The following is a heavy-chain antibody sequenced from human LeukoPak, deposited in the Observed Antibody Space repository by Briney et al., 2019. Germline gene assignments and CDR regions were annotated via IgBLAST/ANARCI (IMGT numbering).Heavy chain of an antibody. V-gene: IGHV4-38-2*01. CDR2: IYHSGST. J-gene: IGHJ4*02. CDR1: GYSISSGYY. D-gene: IGHD3-22*01. Sequence: TSETLSLTCAVSGYSISSGYYWGWIRQPPGKGLEWIGSIYHSGSTYYNPSLKSRVTISVDTSKNQFSLKLSSVTAADTAVYYCARARYYYDFEKNRNFDYWGQGTLVTVSS. CDR3: ARARYYYDFEKNRNFDY.